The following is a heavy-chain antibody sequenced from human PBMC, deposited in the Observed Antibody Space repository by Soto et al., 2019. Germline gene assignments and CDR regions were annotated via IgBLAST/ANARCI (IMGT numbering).Heavy chain of an antibody. CDR1: GFTFTSYA. J-gene: IGHJ4*02. V-gene: IGHV3-23*01. CDR3: ANGLDPDY. Sequence: EVQLLESGGGLVQPGGSLRLSCAASGFTFTSYAMTWVRQAPGKGLEWVSTISGGGYTHYADSVKGRFTISRDNSKNTLYLQMNSLSVEDTAVYYCANGLDPDYWGQGTLVTVSS. D-gene: IGHD6-19*01. CDR2: ISGGGYT.